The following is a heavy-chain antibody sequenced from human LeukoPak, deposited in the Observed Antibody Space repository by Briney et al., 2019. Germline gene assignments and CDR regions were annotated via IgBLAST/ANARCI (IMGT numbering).Heavy chain of an antibody. CDR3: AKDARGYYDSSGYYYFDY. CDR2: ISGSGGST. D-gene: IGHD3-22*01. CDR1: GFTFSSYA. Sequence: PGGSLRLSCAASGFTFSSYAMSWVRQAPGKGLESVSAISGSGGSTYYADSVKGRFTISRDNSKNTLYLQMNSLRAEDTAVYYCAKDARGYYDSSGYYYFDYWGQGTLVTVSS. V-gene: IGHV3-23*01. J-gene: IGHJ4*02.